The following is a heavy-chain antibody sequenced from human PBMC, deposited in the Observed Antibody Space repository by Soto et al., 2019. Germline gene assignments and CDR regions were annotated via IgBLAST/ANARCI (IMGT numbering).Heavy chain of an antibody. CDR2: IYYSGST. D-gene: IGHD2-15*01. V-gene: IGHV4-39*01. CDR3: ARGPGYCSGGSCHRFDP. J-gene: IGHJ5*02. Sequence: QLQLQESGPGLVKPSETLSLTCTVSGGSISSSSYYWGWIRQPPGKGLEWIGSIYYSGSTYYNPSLKSRVTISVYTSKNQFSLKVSSVTAADTAVYYCARGPGYCSGGSCHRFDPWGQGPLVTVSS. CDR1: GGSISSSSYY.